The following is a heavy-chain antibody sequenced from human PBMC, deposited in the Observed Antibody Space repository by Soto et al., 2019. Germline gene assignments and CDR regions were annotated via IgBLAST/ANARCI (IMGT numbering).Heavy chain of an antibody. CDR2: INHSGST. D-gene: IGHD2-21*02. J-gene: IGHJ4*02. CDR3: AREPVTAPFDY. V-gene: IGHV4-34*01. Sequence: SETLSLTCAVYGGSFSGYYWSWIRQPPGKGLEWIGEINHSGSTNYNPSLKSRVTISVDTSKNQFSLKLSSVTAADTAVYYCAREPVTAPFDYWGQGTLVTVSS. CDR1: GGSFSGYY.